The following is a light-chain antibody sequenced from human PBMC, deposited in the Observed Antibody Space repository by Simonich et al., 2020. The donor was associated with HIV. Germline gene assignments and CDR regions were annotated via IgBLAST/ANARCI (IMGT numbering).Light chain of an antibody. V-gene: IGKV1-5*03. CDR3: QQYNSYPYT. J-gene: IGKJ2*01. Sequence: DIQMTQSPSTLSESLGDRVTITCRASPSIISCLAWYQQKPGKAPKLLIYKASSLESGVPSRFSGSGSGTEFTLTISSLQPDDFATYYCQQYNSYPYTVGQGTKLEIK. CDR2: KAS. CDR1: PSIISC.